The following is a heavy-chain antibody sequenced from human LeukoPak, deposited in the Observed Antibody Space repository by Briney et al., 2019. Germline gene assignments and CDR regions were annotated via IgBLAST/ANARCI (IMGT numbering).Heavy chain of an antibody. CDR3: ARGPSYYDILTGYSPPMDV. CDR1: GYTFTSYG. Sequence: ASVKVSCKASGYTFTSYGISWVRQAPGQGLEWMGWISAYNGNTNYAQKLQGRVTMTRNTSISTAYMELSSLRSEDTAVYYCARGPSYYDILTGYSPPMDVWGKGTTVTISS. V-gene: IGHV1-18*01. J-gene: IGHJ6*03. D-gene: IGHD3-9*01. CDR2: ISAYNGNT.